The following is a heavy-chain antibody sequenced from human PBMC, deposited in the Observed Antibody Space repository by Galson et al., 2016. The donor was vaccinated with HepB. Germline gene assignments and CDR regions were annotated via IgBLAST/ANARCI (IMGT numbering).Heavy chain of an antibody. CDR2: INQGGGEK. V-gene: IGHV3-7*03. J-gene: IGHJ4*02. CDR1: GFTFTSHW. CDR3: ANHRD. D-gene: IGHD1-14*01. Sequence: SLRLSCAASGFTFTSHWMHWVRQAPGKGLEWVANINQGGGEKYYVDSVKGRFTISRDNSKNSLYLQMNSLRAEDTAVYYCANHRDWGQGTLVTVSS.